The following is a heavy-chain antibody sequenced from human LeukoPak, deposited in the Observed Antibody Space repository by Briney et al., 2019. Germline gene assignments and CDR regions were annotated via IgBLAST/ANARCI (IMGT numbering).Heavy chain of an antibody. D-gene: IGHD2/OR15-2a*01. V-gene: IGHV4-59*01. J-gene: IGHJ6*03. Sequence: PSETLSLTCTVSGGSISSYYWSWIRQPPGKGLEWIGYIYYSGRTNYNPSLKSRVTISVDTSKNQFSLKLSSVTAADTAVYYCARVEYGYYYYMDVWGKGTTVTVSS. CDR1: GGSISSYY. CDR2: IYYSGRT. CDR3: ARVEYGYYYYMDV.